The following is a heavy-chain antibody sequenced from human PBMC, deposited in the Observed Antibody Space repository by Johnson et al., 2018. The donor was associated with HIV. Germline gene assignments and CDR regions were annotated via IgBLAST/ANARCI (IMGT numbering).Heavy chain of an antibody. J-gene: IGHJ3*02. CDR3: AREQELIGERAFDI. Sequence: VQLVESGGGVVQPGRSLRIYCAVSEFTFSSYWMHWVRQAPGKGLVWVSRINSDGSSTSYADSVKGRFTISRDNAKNTLYLQMNSLRVEDTAVYYCAREQELIGERAFDIWGQGTMVTVSS. CDR1: EFTFSSYW. V-gene: IGHV3-74*01. CDR2: INSDGSST. D-gene: IGHD6-13*01.